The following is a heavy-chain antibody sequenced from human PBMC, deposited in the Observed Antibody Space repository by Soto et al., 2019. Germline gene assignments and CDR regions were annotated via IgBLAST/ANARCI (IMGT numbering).Heavy chain of an antibody. CDR2: IIPIFGTA. D-gene: IGHD6-13*01. Sequence: SVKVSCKASGGTFSSYAISWVRQAPGQGLEWMGGIIPIFGTANYAQTFQGRVTITADESTSTAYMELSSLRSEDTAVYYCARDPGGIAAAPTGYYYGMDVWGQGTTVTVSS. J-gene: IGHJ6*02. V-gene: IGHV1-69*13. CDR1: GGTFSSYA. CDR3: ARDPGGIAAAPTGYYYGMDV.